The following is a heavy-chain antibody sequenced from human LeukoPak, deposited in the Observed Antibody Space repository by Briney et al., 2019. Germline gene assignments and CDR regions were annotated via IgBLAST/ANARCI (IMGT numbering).Heavy chain of an antibody. CDR1: GYTFTSYG. CDR2: INPSGGST. J-gene: IGHJ6*03. D-gene: IGHD1-14*01. Sequence: ASVKVSCKASGYTFTSYGISWVRQAPGQGLEWMGIINPSGGSTSYAQSFQGRVTMTRDMSTSTVYMELSSLRSEDTAVYYCARDSGTRYQDYYMDVWGKGTTVTVSS. CDR3: ARDSGTRYQDYYMDV. V-gene: IGHV1-46*01.